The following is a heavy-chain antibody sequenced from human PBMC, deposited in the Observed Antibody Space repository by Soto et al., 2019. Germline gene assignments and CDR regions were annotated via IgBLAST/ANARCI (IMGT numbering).Heavy chain of an antibody. V-gene: IGHV3-33*01. CDR2: IWYDGSNK. J-gene: IGHJ4*02. Sequence: QVQLVESGGGVVQPGRSLRLSCAASGFTFSSYGMHWVRQAPGKGLEWVAVIWYDGSNKYYADSVKGRFTISRDNSKNTLYLQMNSLRAEDTAVYYCAREKYYGSTNYGYIDYGGQGTLVTVSS. D-gene: IGHD3-10*01. CDR3: AREKYYGSTNYGYIDY. CDR1: GFTFSSYG.